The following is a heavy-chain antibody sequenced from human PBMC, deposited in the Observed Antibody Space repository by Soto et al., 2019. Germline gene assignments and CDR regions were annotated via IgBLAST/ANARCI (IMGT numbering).Heavy chain of an antibody. Sequence: EVQLLESGGGLVQPGGSLRLSCAASGFTFNSYAMTWVRQAPGKGLEWVSNIIGTSGGNTYYTDSVKGRFTISRNNSKTTLYLQMNSLRVDDTAIYYCAKSVTQWRYGMDVWGQGTTVTVSS. V-gene: IGHV3-23*01. CDR3: AKSVTQWRYGMDV. CDR1: GFTFNSYA. J-gene: IGHJ6*02. CDR2: IIGTSGGNT. D-gene: IGHD6-19*01.